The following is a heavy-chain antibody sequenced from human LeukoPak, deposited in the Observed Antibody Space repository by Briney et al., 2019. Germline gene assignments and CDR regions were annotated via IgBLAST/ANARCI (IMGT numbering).Heavy chain of an antibody. CDR3: ARGKIQYQLLFADAFDI. Sequence: QPGGSLRLSCAASGFPFSVSWMHWLRQVPEKGLMWVSRITADETTTYADSVRGRFTISRDNAKNTLYLQMNSLRAEDTAVYYCARGKIQYQLLFADAFDIWGEGTMVTVSS. J-gene: IGHJ3*02. D-gene: IGHD2-2*01. CDR2: ITADETT. V-gene: IGHV3-74*01. CDR1: GFPFSVSW.